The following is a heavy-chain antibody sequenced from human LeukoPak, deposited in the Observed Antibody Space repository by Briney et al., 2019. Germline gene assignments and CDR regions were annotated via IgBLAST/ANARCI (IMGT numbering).Heavy chain of an antibody. D-gene: IGHD3-3*01. CDR3: TRLLFGSFDY. Sequence: GGSLRLSCAASGFTYSGSAMHWVRQASGKGLEWVGRISSKANSYATAYAASVKGRFTISRDDSKNTAYRQMNSLKTEDTAVYYCTRLLFGSFDYWGQGTLVTVSS. V-gene: IGHV3-73*01. CDR1: GFTYSGSA. CDR2: ISSKANSYAT. J-gene: IGHJ4*02.